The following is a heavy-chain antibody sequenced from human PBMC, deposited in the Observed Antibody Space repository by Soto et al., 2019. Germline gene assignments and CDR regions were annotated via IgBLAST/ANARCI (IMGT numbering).Heavy chain of an antibody. J-gene: IGHJ3*02. Sequence: VQLVQSGAEVKKPGSSVKVSCKASGGTFSTYAISWVRQAPGQGLEWMVGIIPIFGTAKYAQKFQGRVTITADESTSTAYMEMSSLRSEDTAVYYCAREIFGVIISGGRDAFDIWGQGTMVTVAS. V-gene: IGHV1-69*01. CDR1: GGTFSTYA. CDR2: IIPIFGTA. D-gene: IGHD3-3*01. CDR3: AREIFGVIISGGRDAFDI.